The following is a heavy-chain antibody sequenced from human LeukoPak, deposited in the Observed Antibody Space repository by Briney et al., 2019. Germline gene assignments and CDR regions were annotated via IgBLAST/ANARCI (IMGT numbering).Heavy chain of an antibody. CDR1: GDSISSSTYF. V-gene: IGHV4-39*01. Sequence: SETLSLTCAVSGDSISSSTYFGGWIRQPPGKGLEWIGSIPYSGSASYNPSLKSRVIISIDTSKNQLSLEVRSVTAADTAVYYCARPARDGNYYYWGQGTLVTVSS. CDR2: IPYSGSA. CDR3: ARPARDGNYYY. D-gene: IGHD1-26*01. J-gene: IGHJ4*02.